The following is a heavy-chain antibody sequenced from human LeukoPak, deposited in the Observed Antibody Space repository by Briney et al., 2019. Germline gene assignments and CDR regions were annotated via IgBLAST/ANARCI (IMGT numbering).Heavy chain of an antibody. J-gene: IGHJ5*02. D-gene: IGHD1-14*01. Sequence: GGSLRLSCAASEFTFSNYAMNWVRQAPGKGLEWVSGISGGGGSTYYADSVKGRFTISRDNSKNTLYLQMDSLRAEDTALYYCAKGSGINHYHWIDPWGQGTLVTVSS. CDR1: EFTFSNYA. CDR2: ISGGGGST. CDR3: AKGSGINHYHWIDP. V-gene: IGHV3-23*01.